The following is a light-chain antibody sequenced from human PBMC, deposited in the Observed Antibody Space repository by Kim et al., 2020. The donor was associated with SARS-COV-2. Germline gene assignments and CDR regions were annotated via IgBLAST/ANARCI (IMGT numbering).Light chain of an antibody. Sequence: FMLTQPHSVSESPGKTVTISCTGSSGSIASNYVQWYQQRPGSAPTTVIYEDNQRPSGVPDRFSGSIDSSSNSASLTISGLKTEDEADYYCQSYDSSNRGVFGGGTQLTVL. J-gene: IGLJ3*02. CDR3: QSYDSSNRGV. CDR1: SGSIASNY. V-gene: IGLV6-57*02. CDR2: EDN.